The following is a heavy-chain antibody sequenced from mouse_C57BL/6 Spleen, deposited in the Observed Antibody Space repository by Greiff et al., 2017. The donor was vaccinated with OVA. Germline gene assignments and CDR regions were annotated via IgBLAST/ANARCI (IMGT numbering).Heavy chain of an antibody. Sequence: VQLQQSGAELVRPGASVKLSCTASGFNIKDYYMHWVKQRPEQGLEWIGRIDPEDGDTEYAPKFQGKATMTAETSSNTAYLQLSSLTSEDTAVYYCTTYYGSSWYFDVWGTGTTVTVSS. J-gene: IGHJ1*03. D-gene: IGHD1-1*01. CDR2: IDPEDGDT. CDR1: GFNIKDYY. V-gene: IGHV14-1*01. CDR3: TTYYGSSWYFDV.